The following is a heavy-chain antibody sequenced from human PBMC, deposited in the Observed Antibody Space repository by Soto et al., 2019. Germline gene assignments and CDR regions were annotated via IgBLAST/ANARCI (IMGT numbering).Heavy chain of an antibody. CDR2: INHNTNT. D-gene: IGHD2-15*01. J-gene: IGHJ5*02. V-gene: IGHV4-34*01. Sequence: QVHLQQWGAGLLKPSETLSLTCAVYGGSFSDTYWNWFRQPPGKGLEWIGEINHNTNTIYNPSLTSRAPXSXDXXKNHFSLKLTSVTAADTAVYYCARGVRLFRGSFDPWGQGPLVTVSS. CDR1: GGSFSDTY. CDR3: ARGVRLFRGSFDP.